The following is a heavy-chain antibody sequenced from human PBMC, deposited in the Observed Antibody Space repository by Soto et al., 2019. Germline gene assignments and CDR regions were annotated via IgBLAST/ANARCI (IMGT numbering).Heavy chain of an antibody. CDR1: GFTFSSYG. J-gene: IGHJ4*02. D-gene: IGHD6-19*01. CDR2: IWYDGSNK. Sequence: QVQLVESGGGVVQPGRSLRLSCAASGFTFSSYGMHWVRQAPGKGLEWVAVIWYDGSNKYYADSVKGRFTISRDNSKNTLYLKMNSLRAEDRAVYYCAREGIAGAGAFDYWGQETLVTVSS. V-gene: IGHV3-33*01. CDR3: AREGIAGAGAFDY.